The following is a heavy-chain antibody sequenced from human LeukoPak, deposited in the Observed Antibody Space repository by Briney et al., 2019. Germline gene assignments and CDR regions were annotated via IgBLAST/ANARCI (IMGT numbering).Heavy chain of an antibody. Sequence: GGSLRLSCAASGFTFSDHYMDWVRQAPGKGLEWVSSISSSSSYIYYADSVKGRFTISRDNARNSLYLQMNSLRAGDTAVYYCARGYSNYGYAFDIWGQGTMVTVSS. CDR1: GFTFSDHY. V-gene: IGHV3-21*01. D-gene: IGHD4-11*01. CDR3: ARGYSNYGYAFDI. J-gene: IGHJ3*02. CDR2: ISSSSSYI.